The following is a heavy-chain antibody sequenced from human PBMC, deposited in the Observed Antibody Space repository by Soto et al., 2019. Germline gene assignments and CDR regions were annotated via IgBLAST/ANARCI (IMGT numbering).Heavy chain of an antibody. CDR2: IYYSGST. J-gene: IGHJ3*02. V-gene: IGHV4-59*08. CDR1: GGSISSYY. CDR3: ASLYGIDAFDI. D-gene: IGHD1-26*01. Sequence: QVQLQESGPGLVKPSETLSLTCTVSGGSISSYYWSWIRQPPGKGLEWIGYIYYSGSTNYNPSLKSRVTISVDTSKNQFSLKLSSVTAADTAVYYCASLYGIDAFDIWGQGTMVTVSS.